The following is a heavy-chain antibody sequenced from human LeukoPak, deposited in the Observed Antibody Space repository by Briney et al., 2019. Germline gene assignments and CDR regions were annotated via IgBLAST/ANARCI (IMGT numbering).Heavy chain of an antibody. V-gene: IGHV3-53*01. Sequence: QPGGSLRLSCTASGFTVSNNYMSWVRQAPGNGLEWVSISYSDSNTNYADSVKGRFTISRDTSQNTLSLQMNSLRAEDTAVYYCVRKNRDFNAAFDIWGQGTVVTVSS. J-gene: IGHJ3*02. CDR3: VRKNRDFNAAFDI. CDR2: SYSDSNT. D-gene: IGHD1-14*01. CDR1: GFTVSNNY.